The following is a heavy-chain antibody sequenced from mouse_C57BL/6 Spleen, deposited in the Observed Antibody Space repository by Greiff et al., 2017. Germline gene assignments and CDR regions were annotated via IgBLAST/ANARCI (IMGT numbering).Heavy chain of an antibody. CDR1: GFNIKDYY. J-gene: IGHJ4*01. D-gene: IGHD2-1*01. CDR3: ARNSGNCCYARDD. V-gene: IGHV14-2*01. CDR2: IDPEDGET. Sequence: VQLQQSGAELVKPGASVTLSCTASGFNIKDYYMHWVKQRPEQGLEWIGRIDPEDGETKYAPKFQGKATITADTSSNTAYLQLSSLTSEDTAVYYYARNSGNCCYARDDWGQGTTVTVSS.